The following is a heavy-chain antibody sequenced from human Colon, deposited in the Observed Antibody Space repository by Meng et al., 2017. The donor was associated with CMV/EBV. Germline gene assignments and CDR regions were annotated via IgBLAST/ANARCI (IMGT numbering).Heavy chain of an antibody. CDR2: IYYSGST. J-gene: IGHJ4*02. V-gene: IGHV4-39*07. D-gene: IGHD1-7*01. CDR1: GGSISSSSYY. CDR3: ARGVSSAGTMKIDY. Sequence: SETLSLTCTVSGGSISSSSYYWGWIRQPPGKGLEWIGSIYYSGSTYYNPSLKSRVTISVDTSKNQFSLKLSSVTAADTAVYYCARGVSSAGTMKIDYWGQGTLVTVSS.